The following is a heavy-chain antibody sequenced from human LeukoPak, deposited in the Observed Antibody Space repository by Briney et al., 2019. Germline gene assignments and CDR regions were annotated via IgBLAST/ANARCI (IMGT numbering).Heavy chain of an antibody. V-gene: IGHV1-2*02. CDR1: GYTLTGYY. CDR2: INPNSGGT. CDR3: ARDSDIVVVVAATPMSDY. D-gene: IGHD2-15*01. J-gene: IGHJ4*02. Sequence: GASVKVSCKASGYTLTGYYMHWVRQAPGQGLEWMGWINPNSGGTNYAQKFQGRVTMTRDTSISTAYMELSRLRSDDTAVYYCARDSDIVVVVAATPMSDYWGQGTLVTVSS.